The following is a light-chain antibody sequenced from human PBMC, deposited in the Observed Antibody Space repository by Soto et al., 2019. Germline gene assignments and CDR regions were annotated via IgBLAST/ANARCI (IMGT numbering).Light chain of an antibody. CDR1: QSVSDDY. J-gene: IGKJ5*01. V-gene: IGKV3-20*01. CDR2: GAY. Sequence: EIVMTQSPGTLSLPPGERATLSCRASQSVSDDYLAWYQQKPGQAPILVISGAYTRATGIQDRFRGSGSGTDFTLSIRRLEPEDFAIYYCQQYGSTPYTFGQGTRLEIK. CDR3: QQYGSTPYT.